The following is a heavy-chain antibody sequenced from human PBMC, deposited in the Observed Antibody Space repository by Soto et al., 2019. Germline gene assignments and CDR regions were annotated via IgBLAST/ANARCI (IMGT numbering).Heavy chain of an antibody. CDR1: GGSISSYY. J-gene: IGHJ4*02. V-gene: IGHV4-59*01. D-gene: IGHD3-22*01. CDR2: IYYSGST. CDR3: ARDGDTSGYYYFDY. Sequence: SETLSLTCTVSGGSISSYYWSWIRQPPGKGLEWIGCIYYSGSTNYNPSLKGRVAISVDTSKKQFSLKVSSVTAADTAVYYCARDGDTSGYYYFDYWGQGTLVTVSS.